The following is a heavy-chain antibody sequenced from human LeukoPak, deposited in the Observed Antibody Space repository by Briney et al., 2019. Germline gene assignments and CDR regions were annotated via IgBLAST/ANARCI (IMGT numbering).Heavy chain of an antibody. CDR1: GFAFSFYA. D-gene: IGHD6-19*01. J-gene: IGHJ5*01. V-gene: IGHV3-23*01. CDR3: AKPISGGLAVTADWFDP. Sequence: GGSLRLSCAASGFAFSFYAMSWLRQPPGKGLEWVSTINANSGTTSYAASVRGRFTISRDNSRNTLYLQVNTLRAEDTAVYYCAKPISGGLAVTADWFDPWGQGTLVVVSS. CDR2: INANSGTT.